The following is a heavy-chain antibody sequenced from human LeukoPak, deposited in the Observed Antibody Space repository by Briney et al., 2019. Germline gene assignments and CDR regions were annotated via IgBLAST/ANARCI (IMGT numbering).Heavy chain of an antibody. CDR1: GFTVSSNY. D-gene: IGHD1-26*01. CDR3: AKDRSSGSLDY. CDR2: ISGSGGST. V-gene: IGHV3-23*01. J-gene: IGHJ4*02. Sequence: GGSLRLSCAASGFTVSSNYMSWVRQAPGKGLEWVSAISGSGGSTYYADSVKGRFTISRDNSKNTLYLQMNSLRAEDTAVYYCAKDRSSGSLDYWGQGTLVTVSS.